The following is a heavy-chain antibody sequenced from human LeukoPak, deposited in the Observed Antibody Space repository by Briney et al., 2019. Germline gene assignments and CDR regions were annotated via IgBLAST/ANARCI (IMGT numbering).Heavy chain of an antibody. J-gene: IGHJ5*02. D-gene: IGHD1-26*01. Sequence: SVKVSCKASGGTFSSYAIGWVRQAPGQGLEWMGGIIPIFGTANYAQKFQGRVTITADESTSTAYMELSSLRSEDTAVYYCARDRVGATNWFDPWGQGTLVTVSS. CDR1: GGTFSSYA. CDR3: ARDRVGATNWFDP. V-gene: IGHV1-69*01. CDR2: IIPIFGTA.